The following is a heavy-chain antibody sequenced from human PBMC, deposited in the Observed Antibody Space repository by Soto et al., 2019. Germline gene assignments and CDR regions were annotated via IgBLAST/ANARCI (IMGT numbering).Heavy chain of an antibody. Sequence: SETLSLTCTVSGGSISSSSYYWGWIRQPPGKGLEWIGSIYYSGSTYYDPSLKSRVTISVDTSKNQFSLKLSSVTAADTAVYYCARLLMTTASNYYYGMDVWGQGTTVTVSS. CDR1: GGSISSSSYY. V-gene: IGHV4-39*01. CDR3: ARLLMTTASNYYYGMDV. D-gene: IGHD4-4*01. CDR2: IYYSGST. J-gene: IGHJ6*02.